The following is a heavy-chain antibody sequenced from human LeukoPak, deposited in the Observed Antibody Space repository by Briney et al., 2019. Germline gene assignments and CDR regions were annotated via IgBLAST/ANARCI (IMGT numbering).Heavy chain of an antibody. Sequence: GGSLRLSCAASGFTFDDYAMHWVRQAPGKGLEWVSGISWNSGSIGYADSVKGRFTISRDNAKNSLYLQMNSLRAEDTALYYCAKEISSTSPLVFDYWGQGTLVTVSS. J-gene: IGHJ4*02. CDR2: ISWNSGSI. V-gene: IGHV3-9*01. D-gene: IGHD2-2*01. CDR1: GFTFDDYA. CDR3: AKEISSTSPLVFDY.